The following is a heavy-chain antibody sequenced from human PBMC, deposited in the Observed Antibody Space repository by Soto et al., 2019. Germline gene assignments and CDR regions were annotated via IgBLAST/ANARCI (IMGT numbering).Heavy chain of an antibody. CDR3: ARDTYSSGWYYYGMDV. J-gene: IGHJ6*02. D-gene: IGHD6-19*01. CDR1: GFSFSVYG. CDR2: IWYDASKQ. Sequence: PGGSLRLSCETSGFSFSVYGMHWVRQAPGKGLGWVAVIWYDASKQFYAASVEGRFTISRDNSKNTLYLQMNSLRAEDTAVYYCARDTYSSGWYYYGMDVWGQGTTVTVSS. V-gene: IGHV3-33*01.